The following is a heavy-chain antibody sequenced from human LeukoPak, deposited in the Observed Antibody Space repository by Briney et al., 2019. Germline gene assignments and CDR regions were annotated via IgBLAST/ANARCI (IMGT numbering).Heavy chain of an antibody. J-gene: IGHJ4*02. CDR1: GFTFSSYA. CDR3: AKDRVTMIVVAIDY. V-gene: IGHV3-30*04. CDR2: ISYDGSNK. Sequence: GRSLRLSCAASGFTFSSYAMHWVRQAPGKGLEWVAVISYDGSNKYYADSVKGRFTISRDNSKNTLYLQMNSLRAEDTAVYYCAKDRVTMIVVAIDYWGQGTLVTVSS. D-gene: IGHD3-22*01.